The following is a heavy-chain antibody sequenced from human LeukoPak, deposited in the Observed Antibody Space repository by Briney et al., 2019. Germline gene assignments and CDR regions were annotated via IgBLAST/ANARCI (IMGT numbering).Heavy chain of an antibody. CDR1: GFSFAQFT. CDR3: VKETIFYGSSSYFDS. D-gene: IGHD6-6*01. CDR2: ITYAGETT. Sequence: PGGSLRLSCAASGFSFAQFTMHWVRQAPGKGLEWISLITYAGETTLYADSVRGRFTVSRDNSQNSLFLQMDSLRAEDTALYYCVKETIFYGSSSYFDSWGQGTLVTVSS. J-gene: IGHJ4*02. V-gene: IGHV3-43*01.